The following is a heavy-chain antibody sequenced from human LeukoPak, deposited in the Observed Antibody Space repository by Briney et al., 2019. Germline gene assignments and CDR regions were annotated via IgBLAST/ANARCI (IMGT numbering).Heavy chain of an antibody. CDR3: ARAPVTSCRGAYCYPFDY. CDR1: GFPLSSYA. V-gene: IGHV3-23*01. CDR2: TSSSDAGT. Sequence: HPGGSLRLSCAASGFPLSSYAMSWVRQAPGKGLEWVSATSSSDAGTYYADSVRGRFTISRDNSKNTLYPQMNSLRLEDAAVYFCARAPVTSCRGAYCYPFDYWGQGTQVTVSS. D-gene: IGHD2-21*01. J-gene: IGHJ4*02.